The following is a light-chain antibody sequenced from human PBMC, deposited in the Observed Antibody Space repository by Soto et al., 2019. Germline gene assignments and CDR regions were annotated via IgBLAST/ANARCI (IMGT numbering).Light chain of an antibody. CDR1: QSVSSSY. CDR2: GAS. V-gene: IGKV3-20*01. J-gene: IGKJ1*01. Sequence: EIVLTQSPGTLSLCPGERATLSCRASQSVSSSYLAWYQQKPGQAPRLLIYGASSRATGIPDRFSGSGSGTDFTLTISRLEPEDFAVYYCQQYGSSRWTFGQGTKVDI. CDR3: QQYGSSRWT.